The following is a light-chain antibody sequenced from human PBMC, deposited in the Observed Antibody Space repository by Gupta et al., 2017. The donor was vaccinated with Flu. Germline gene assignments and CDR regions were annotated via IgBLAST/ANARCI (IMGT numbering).Light chain of an antibody. CDR2: GAS. CDR1: QSISSSQ. J-gene: IGKJ1*01. Sequence: EIVLTPSPGTLSLPPGERATLPCRASQSISSSQLAWYQQEPGQAPRLLIYGASSRATGIPDRFSGSGPGTDFTLTISRLEPEDFAVYCCQQYGSWPQTFGQGTKVEV. V-gene: IGKV3-20*01. CDR3: QQYGSWPQT.